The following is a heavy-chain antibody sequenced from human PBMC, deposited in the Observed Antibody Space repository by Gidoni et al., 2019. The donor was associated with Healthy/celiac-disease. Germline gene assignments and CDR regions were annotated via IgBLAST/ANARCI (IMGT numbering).Heavy chain of an antibody. V-gene: IGHV3-23*01. CDR3: AKDIVVVVAATPDY. CDR1: GFTFSSYA. Sequence: EVQLLESGGGLVQPGGSLRLSCAASGFTFSSYAMSWVRQATGKGLEWVSAISGSGGSTYYADSVKGRFTISRDNSKNTLYLQMNSLRAEDTDVYYCAKDIVVVVAATPDYWGQGTLVTVSS. D-gene: IGHD2-15*01. J-gene: IGHJ4*02. CDR2: ISGSGGST.